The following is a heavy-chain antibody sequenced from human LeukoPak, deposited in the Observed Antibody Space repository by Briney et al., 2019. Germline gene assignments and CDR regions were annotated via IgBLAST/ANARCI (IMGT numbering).Heavy chain of an antibody. Sequence: GRSLRLSCAASGFTFSSYGMHWVRQAPGKGLEWVAVIWYDGSNKYYADSVKGRFTISRDNSKNTLYLQMNSLRAEDTAVYHCARDRLGGYFDYWGQGTLVTVSS. V-gene: IGHV3-33*01. J-gene: IGHJ4*02. CDR2: IWYDGSNK. D-gene: IGHD3-16*01. CDR1: GFTFSSYG. CDR3: ARDRLGGYFDY.